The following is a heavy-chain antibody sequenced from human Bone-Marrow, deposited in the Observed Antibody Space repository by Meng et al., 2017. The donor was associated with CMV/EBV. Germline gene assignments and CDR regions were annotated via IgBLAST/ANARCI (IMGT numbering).Heavy chain of an antibody. CDR3: ARSIGSRYPHYGLDV. V-gene: IGHV1-18*01. CDR1: GYTFTKYG. D-gene: IGHD6-6*01. J-gene: IGHJ6*02. Sequence: ASVKVSCKASGYTFTKYGINWVRQAPGQGLEWTGWISAYNGNTSNAQKFQGRVTMTTDTYMSIAYMELRSLRSDDTAVYYCARSIGSRYPHYGLDVWGQGTTVTVSS. CDR2: ISAYNGNT.